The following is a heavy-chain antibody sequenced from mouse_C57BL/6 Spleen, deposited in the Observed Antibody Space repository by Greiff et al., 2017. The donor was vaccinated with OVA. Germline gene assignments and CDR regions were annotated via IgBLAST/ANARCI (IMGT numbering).Heavy chain of an antibody. CDR2: ISDGGSYT. J-gene: IGHJ4*01. Sequence: EVKVVESGGGLVKPGGSLKLSCAASGFTFSSYAMSWVRQTPEKRLEWVATISDGGSYTYYPANVKGRFTISRDNAKNNLYLQMSHLKSEDTAMYYCARALSNWYSMDYWGQGTSVTVSS. V-gene: IGHV5-4*03. D-gene: IGHD2-5*01. CDR1: GFTFSSYA. CDR3: ARALSNWYSMDY.